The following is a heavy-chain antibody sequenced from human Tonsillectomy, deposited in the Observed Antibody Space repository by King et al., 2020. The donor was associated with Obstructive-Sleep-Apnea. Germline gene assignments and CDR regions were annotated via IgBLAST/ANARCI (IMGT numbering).Heavy chain of an antibody. D-gene: IGHD3-10*01. CDR1: GDSLSSSTDY. Sequence: LQLQESGPGLVKPSETLSLTCTVSGDSLSSSTDYWGWIRQPPGKGLEWIGSVYYTGRTYYNPSLESRVIISLETSKNQFSLKLNSVTAADTAVYYCVSDVRVKWFGETLFDYWGQGTLVTVSS. V-gene: IGHV4-39*07. J-gene: IGHJ4*02. CDR3: VSDVRVKWFGETLFDY. CDR2: VYYTGRT.